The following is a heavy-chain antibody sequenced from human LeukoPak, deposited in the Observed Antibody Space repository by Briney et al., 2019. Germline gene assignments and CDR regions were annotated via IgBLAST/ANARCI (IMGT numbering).Heavy chain of an antibody. CDR2: IYYSGST. CDR1: GGSISSSSYY. J-gene: IGHJ2*01. CDR3: ARDSIAVADPCLDL. V-gene: IGHV4-39*07. Sequence: SETLSLTCTVSGGSISSSSYYWGWIRQPPGKGLEWIGSIYYSGSTYYNPSLKSRVTISVDTSKNQFSLKLSSVTAADTAVYYCARDSIAVADPCLDLWGRGTLVTVSS. D-gene: IGHD6-19*01.